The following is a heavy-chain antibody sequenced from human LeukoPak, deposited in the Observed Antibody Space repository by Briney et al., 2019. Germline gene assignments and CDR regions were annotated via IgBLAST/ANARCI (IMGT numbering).Heavy chain of an antibody. CDR3: ARDWYASVSYGMDV. CDR2: INRDGTT. Sequence: SETLSLTCAVHGESFSLYYWAWIRQSPQKGLEWIGEINRDGTTNYNPSLKSRVTISVDTSKTQFSLKLTSVTAADTAVYFCARDWYASVSYGMDVWGQGTTVTVSS. D-gene: IGHD5/OR15-5a*01. J-gene: IGHJ6*02. V-gene: IGHV4-34*01. CDR1: GESFSLYY.